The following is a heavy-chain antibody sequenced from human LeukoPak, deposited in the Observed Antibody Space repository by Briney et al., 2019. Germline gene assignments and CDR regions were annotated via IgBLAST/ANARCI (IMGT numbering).Heavy chain of an antibody. CDR1: GYTFTSYA. V-gene: IGHV7-4-1*02. Sequence: ASVKVSCKASGYTFTSYAMNWVRQAPGQGLEWMGWINTNTGNPTYAQGFTGRFVFSLDTSVSTAYLQISSLKAEDTAVYYCANGALRGDPLGDFDYWSQGTLVTVSS. CDR3: ANGALRGDPLGDFDY. CDR2: INTNTGNP. J-gene: IGHJ4*02. D-gene: IGHD3-10*01.